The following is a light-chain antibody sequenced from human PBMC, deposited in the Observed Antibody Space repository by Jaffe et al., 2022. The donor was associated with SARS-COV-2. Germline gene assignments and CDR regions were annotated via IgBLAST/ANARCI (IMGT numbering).Light chain of an antibody. CDR1: QSLSSTY. V-gene: IGKV3-20*01. J-gene: IGKJ1*01. Sequence: EIVLTQSPGTLSLSPGERATLSCRASQSLSSTYLAWYQHKPGQAPRLLIYGASTRATGIPDRFSGSGSGTEFTLTISGLEPEDSAVYYCQQYGSSGTFGQGTKVEIK. CDR3: QQYGSSGT. CDR2: GAS.